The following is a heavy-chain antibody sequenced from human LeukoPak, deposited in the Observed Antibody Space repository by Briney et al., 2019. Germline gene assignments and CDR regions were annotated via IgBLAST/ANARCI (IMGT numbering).Heavy chain of an antibody. CDR2: IYYSGST. CDR1: GGSISSYY. Sequence: SETLSLTCTVSGGSISSYYWSWIRQPPGKGLEWIGYIYYSGSTNYNPSLKSRVTMSVDTSKNQFSLKLSSVTAADTAVYYCARAGITLANFDYWGRGTLVTVSS. CDR3: ARAGITLANFDY. J-gene: IGHJ4*02. V-gene: IGHV4-59*12. D-gene: IGHD1-14*01.